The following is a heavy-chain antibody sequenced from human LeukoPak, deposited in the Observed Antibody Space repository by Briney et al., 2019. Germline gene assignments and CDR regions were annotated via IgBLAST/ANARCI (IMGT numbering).Heavy chain of an antibody. J-gene: IGHJ6*03. D-gene: IGHD6-13*01. Sequence: SETLSLTCAVSGGSISSGGYSWTWIRQPPGKGLQWIVYIYYSGSTNYNPSLKSRVTISVDTSKDQFSLKLSSVTAADTAVYYCARDGVGYSSSWYWGSYYYYMDVWGKGTTVTVSS. CDR2: IYYSGST. V-gene: IGHV4-61*08. CDR1: GGSISSGGYS. CDR3: ARDGVGYSSSWYWGSYYYYMDV.